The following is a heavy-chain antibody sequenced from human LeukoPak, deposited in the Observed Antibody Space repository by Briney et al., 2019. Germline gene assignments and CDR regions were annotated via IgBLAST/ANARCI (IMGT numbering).Heavy chain of an antibody. CDR3: ASSMIVVVRKGYFDY. V-gene: IGHV3-48*03. CDR1: GFTFSSYE. CDR2: ISSSGSTI. Sequence: PGGSLRLSCAASGFTFSSYEMNWVRQAPGKGLEWVSYISSSGSTIYYADSVKGRFTISRDNAKNSLYLQMNSLRAEDTAVYYCASSMIVVVRKGYFDYWGQGTVVTVSS. D-gene: IGHD3-22*01. J-gene: IGHJ4*02.